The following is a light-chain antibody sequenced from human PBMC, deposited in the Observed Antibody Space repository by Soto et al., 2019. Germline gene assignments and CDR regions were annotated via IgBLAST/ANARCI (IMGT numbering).Light chain of an antibody. Sequence: QSALTQPASVSGSPGQSIAISCIGTSSDVGAYNYVSWYQQHPGKAPTLMIYDVTNRPSGVSDRFSGSKSGNTASLTISGLQAEDEADYYCSSYTTGRTYVFGIGTKVTVL. J-gene: IGLJ1*01. CDR2: DVT. CDR3: SSYTTGRTYV. V-gene: IGLV2-14*01. CDR1: SSDVGAYNY.